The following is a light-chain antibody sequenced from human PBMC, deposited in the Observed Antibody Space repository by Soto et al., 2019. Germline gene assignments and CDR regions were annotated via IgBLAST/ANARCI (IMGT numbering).Light chain of an antibody. J-gene: IGKJ3*01. Sequence: EIVLTQSPGTLSLSPGETATLSCRASQDVYINSLAWYQQKPGQPPRLLIYGAATRASAVPDRFSGSGSGADFALTITRLEPEDFAVYFCQQYGSPPLTFGPGTRVD. CDR1: QDVYINS. V-gene: IGKV3-20*01. CDR3: QQYGSPPLT. CDR2: GAA.